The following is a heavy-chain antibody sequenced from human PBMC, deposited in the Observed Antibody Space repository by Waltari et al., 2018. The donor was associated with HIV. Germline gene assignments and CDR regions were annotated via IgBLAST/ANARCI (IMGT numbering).Heavy chain of an antibody. CDR1: GFTFTQYT. V-gene: IGHV3-21*02. CDR3: VRDDPGYEPIDY. CDR2: ISRDNSES. J-gene: IGHJ4*02. Sequence: VRLMESGGGLVEPGGSLTISCAASGFTFTQYTMNWIRHIPGKGLEWLAYISRDNSESYFIDSIKGRFTISRDNAANSVFLHMDRLRVDDTARYFCVRDDPGYEPIDYWGRGTLVTVSS. D-gene: IGHD2-2*01.